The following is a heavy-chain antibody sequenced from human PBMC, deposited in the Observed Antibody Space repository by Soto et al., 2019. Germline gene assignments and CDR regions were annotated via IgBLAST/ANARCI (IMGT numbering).Heavy chain of an antibody. Sequence: SETLSLTCAVSGYSISSGYYWGWLRQPPGKGLEWIASVYHGGSNYYNPSLNSRVTLSIDMTNNHVSIILNSVTAADTAGLYCSRVGTWVPYYEDSGPYSFKNGFDRWGRGTRGT. CDR3: SRVGTWVPYYEDSGPYSFKNGFDR. V-gene: IGHV4-38-2*01. D-gene: IGHD3-22*01. CDR2: VYHGGSN. CDR1: GYSISSGYY. J-gene: IGHJ5*02.